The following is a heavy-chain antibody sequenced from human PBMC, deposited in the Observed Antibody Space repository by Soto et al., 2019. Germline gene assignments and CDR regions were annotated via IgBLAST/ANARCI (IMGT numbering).Heavy chain of an antibody. D-gene: IGHD2-15*01. V-gene: IGHV1-46*01. CDR3: ARSGSYCSGGPCYYSDY. Sequence: ATLNVSCTASGCTFTFYYIHWVRQAPGQGLVLMGLINPSDRRATYAQRFQGRVTVTRDTYTSTVYMELSSPRSDDTAVYYCARSGSYCSGGPCYYSDYW. CDR2: INPSDRRA. CDR1: GCTFTFYY. J-gene: IGHJ4*01.